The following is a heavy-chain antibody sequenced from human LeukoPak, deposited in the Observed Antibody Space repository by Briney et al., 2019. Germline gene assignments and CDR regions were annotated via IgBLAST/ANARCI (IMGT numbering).Heavy chain of an antibody. CDR2: INPNSGDT. CDR1: GYTFTGYY. D-gene: IGHD5-24*01. J-gene: IGHJ4*02. V-gene: IGHV1-2*02. Sequence: ASVKVSCKASGYTFTGYYMHWVRQAPGQGLEWMGWINPNSGDTNYAQKFQGRVTMTRDTSISTAYMELSRLRSDDTAVYYCAREAAEMATTHFDYWGQGTLVTVSS. CDR3: AREAAEMATTHFDY.